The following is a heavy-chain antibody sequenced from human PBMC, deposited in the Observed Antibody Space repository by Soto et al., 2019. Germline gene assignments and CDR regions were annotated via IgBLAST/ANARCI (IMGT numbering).Heavy chain of an antibody. CDR3: ARRQLSPEFDAFDI. CDR2: IHYTGST. V-gene: IGHV4-31*03. D-gene: IGHD5-18*01. J-gene: IGHJ3*02. Sequence: SESLSLTCTVSGGSISSGGDYWSWLRRHPGKGLEWIGYIHYTGSTYYNPSLKRRLTLSVDTSKNQSSLKLSSVTATDTAVYYCARRQLSPEFDAFDIWGQRTMVTVSS. CDR1: GGSISSGGDY.